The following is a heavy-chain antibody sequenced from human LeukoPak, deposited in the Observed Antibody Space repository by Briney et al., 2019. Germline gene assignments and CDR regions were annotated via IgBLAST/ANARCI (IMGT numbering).Heavy chain of an antibody. CDR2: ISGDSRYI. J-gene: IGHJ4*02. CDR1: GFTFSSYS. Sequence: GGSLRLSCAASGFTFSSYSMNWVRQAPGKGLEWVSAISGDSRYIYYADSVRGRFTISRDNAENSLYLQMNSLRAEDTAVYYCARAYYYDTSATPDYWGQGTLVTVSS. CDR3: ARAYYYDTSATPDY. D-gene: IGHD3-22*01. V-gene: IGHV3-21*01.